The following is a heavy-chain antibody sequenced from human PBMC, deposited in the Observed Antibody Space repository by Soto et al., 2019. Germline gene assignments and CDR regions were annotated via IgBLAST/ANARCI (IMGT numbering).Heavy chain of an antibody. J-gene: IGHJ4*02. D-gene: IGHD1-26*01. V-gene: IGHV3-23*01. Sequence: GGSLRLSCAASGFTFSSYAMNWVRQAPGKGLEWVSGITGGSGFTFYADSVKGRFTISRDDSENTLFLQMSSLRAEDTAKYYCAKSGPTNYFDFWGQGTLVTVSS. CDR3: AKSGPTNYFDF. CDR1: GFTFSSYA. CDR2: ITGGSGFT.